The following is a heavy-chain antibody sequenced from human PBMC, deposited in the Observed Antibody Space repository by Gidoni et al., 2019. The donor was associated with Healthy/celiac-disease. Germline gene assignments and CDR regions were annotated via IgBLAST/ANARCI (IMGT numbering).Heavy chain of an antibody. CDR3: ARAQPYYFDY. Sequence: QVQLQESGPGLVKPSETLSLTCTVSGGSVSSGSYYWRWIRQPPGKGLEWIGYIYYSGSTNYNPSLKSRVTISVDTSKNQFSLKLSSVTAADTAVYYCARAQPYYFDYWGQGTLVTVSS. V-gene: IGHV4-61*01. J-gene: IGHJ4*02. CDR2: IYYSGST. CDR1: GGSVSSGSYY.